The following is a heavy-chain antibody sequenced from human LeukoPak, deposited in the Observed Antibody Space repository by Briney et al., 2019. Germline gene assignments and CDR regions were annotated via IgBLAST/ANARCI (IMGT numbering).Heavy chain of an antibody. CDR3: ARDGTIFGVVIDLYYYYYGMDV. CDR2: ISSSGSTI. CDR1: GFTFSSYA. V-gene: IGHV3-48*04. Sequence: GGSLRLSCAASGFTFSSYAMGWVRQAPGKGLEWVSYISSSGSTIYYADSVKGRFTISRDNAKNSLYLQMNSLRAEDTAVYYCARDGTIFGVVIDLYYYYYGMDVWGQGTTVTVSS. D-gene: IGHD3-3*01. J-gene: IGHJ6*02.